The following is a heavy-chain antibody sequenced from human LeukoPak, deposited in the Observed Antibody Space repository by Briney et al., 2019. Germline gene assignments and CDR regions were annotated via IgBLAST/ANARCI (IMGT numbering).Heavy chain of an antibody. CDR3: ARGGSYFDISGYYFY. CDR1: GFTFSSYE. D-gene: IGHD3-22*01. V-gene: IGHV3-48*03. CDR2: ISSGGSTI. Sequence: GGSLRLSCAASGFTFSSYEMNWVRQAPGKGLEWVSYISSGGSTIYYADSVKGRFTISRDNAKNSLYLQMNSLRTEDTAVYYCARGGSYFDISGYYFYWGQGTLVTVSS. J-gene: IGHJ4*02.